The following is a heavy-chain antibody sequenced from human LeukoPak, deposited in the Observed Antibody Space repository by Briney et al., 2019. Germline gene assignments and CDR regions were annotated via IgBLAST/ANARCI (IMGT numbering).Heavy chain of an antibody. CDR3: ARPRGNWNYGYYYYYYMGV. CDR2: ISSSSSYI. J-gene: IGHJ6*03. D-gene: IGHD1-7*01. Sequence: GGSLRLSCAASGFTFSSYSMNWVRQAPGKGLEWVSSISSSSSYIYYADSVKGRFTISRDNAKNSLYLQMNSLRAEDTAVYYCARPRGNWNYGYYYYYYMGVWGKGTTVTVSS. V-gene: IGHV3-21*01. CDR1: GFTFSSYS.